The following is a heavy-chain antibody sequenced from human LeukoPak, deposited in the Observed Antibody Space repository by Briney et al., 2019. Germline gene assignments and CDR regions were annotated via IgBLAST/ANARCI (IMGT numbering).Heavy chain of an antibody. V-gene: IGHV3-43*01. CDR3: AKSVAGTGGDYFDY. J-gene: IGHJ4*02. D-gene: IGHD6-19*01. Sequence: PGGSLRLSCAASGFTFDDYSMHWLRQAPGKGLEWVSLISWDGGITHYADSVEGRFTISRDNTKKILYLQMNSLRAEDTAVYYCAKSVAGTGGDYFDYWGQGTLVTVSS. CDR2: ISWDGGIT. CDR1: GFTFDDYS.